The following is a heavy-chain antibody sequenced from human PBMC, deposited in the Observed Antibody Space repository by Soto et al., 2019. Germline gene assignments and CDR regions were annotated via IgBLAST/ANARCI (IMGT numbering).Heavy chain of an antibody. V-gene: IGHV3-9*01. D-gene: IGHD6-13*01. CDR3: AKDRTYRQQLVTD. CDR2: ISWNSGSI. J-gene: IGHJ4*02. Sequence: GGSLRLSCAASGFTFDDYAMHWVRQAPGKGLEWVSGISWNSGSIGYADSVKGRFTISRDNAKNSLYLQMNSLRAEDTALYYCAKDRTYRQQLVTDWGQGTLVTVSS. CDR1: GFTFDDYA.